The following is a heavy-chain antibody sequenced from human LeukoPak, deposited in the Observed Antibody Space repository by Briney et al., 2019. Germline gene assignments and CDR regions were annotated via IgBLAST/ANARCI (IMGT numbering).Heavy chain of an antibody. J-gene: IGHJ4*02. CDR3: ASYYYDSSGYYYFNY. V-gene: IGHV3-21*01. CDR1: GFTFSSYS. CDR2: ISSSSSYI. D-gene: IGHD3-22*01. Sequence: PGGSLRLYCAASGFTFSSYSMNWVRQAPGKGLEWVSSISSSSSYIYYADSVKGRFTISRDNTKNSLYLQMNSLRAEDTAVYYCASYYYDSSGYYYFNYWGQGTLVTVSS.